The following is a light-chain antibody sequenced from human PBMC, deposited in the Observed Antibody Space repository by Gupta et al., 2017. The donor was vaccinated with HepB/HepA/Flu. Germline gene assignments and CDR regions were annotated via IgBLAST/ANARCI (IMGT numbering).Light chain of an antibody. V-gene: IGLV2-8*01. J-gene: IGLJ3*02. Sequence: QSALTQPPSASGSPGQSVTISCTGTSSDVGGYNYVSWYQQHPAKAPKIIIYCDTKRPSGVIARCLCYTADNTASPQTIGLQAEDEADNYCGCSEAGNTYWVFGGGTKLTVL. CDR2: CDT. CDR1: SSDVGGYNY. CDR3: GCSEAGNTYWV.